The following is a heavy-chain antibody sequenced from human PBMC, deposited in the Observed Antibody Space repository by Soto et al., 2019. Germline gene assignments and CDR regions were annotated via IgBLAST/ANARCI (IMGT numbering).Heavy chain of an antibody. CDR1: GGTFSSYS. V-gene: IGHV1-69*01. Sequence: QVQLVQSGAEVKKPGSSVKVSCKASGGTFSSYSINWVRQAPGQGLEWMGEIIPIFGTANYAQKFQGRVTNTADESTSTADMELSSLRSEDTAVYYCARDGGRHSGGIDSWGQGTLVTVSS. D-gene: IGHD1-26*01. CDR2: IIPIFGTA. J-gene: IGHJ4*02. CDR3: ARDGGRHSGGIDS.